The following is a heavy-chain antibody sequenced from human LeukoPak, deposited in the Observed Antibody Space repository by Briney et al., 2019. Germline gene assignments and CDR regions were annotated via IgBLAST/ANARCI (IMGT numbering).Heavy chain of an antibody. J-gene: IGHJ4*02. CDR2: MNPNSRNT. CDR3: VRGSSSWNF. Sequence: ASVKVSCKASGYTFTSYDINWVRQATGQGLEWMGWMNPNSRNTGYAQKFQGRVTMTSDTSISTACMELSSLRSEDTAVYYCVRGSSSWNFWGQGTLVTVSS. V-gene: IGHV1-8*02. CDR1: GYTFTSYD. D-gene: IGHD6-13*01.